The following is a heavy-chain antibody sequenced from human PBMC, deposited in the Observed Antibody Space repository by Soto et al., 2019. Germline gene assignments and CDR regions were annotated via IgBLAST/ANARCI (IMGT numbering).Heavy chain of an antibody. J-gene: IGHJ4*02. D-gene: IGHD2-2*01. CDR1: GFPFSSYS. V-gene: IGHV3-48*02. CDR3: ATVPSTVGDY. Sequence: EVHLVESGGGLVQPGGSLRLSCTASGFPFSSYSFNWVRQAPGKGLEWVSYISSGSATIHYADSVKGRFTISRDNAKDSLYLQMNRLRDEDTAVYYCATVPSTVGDYWGQGTLVTVSS. CDR2: ISSGSATI.